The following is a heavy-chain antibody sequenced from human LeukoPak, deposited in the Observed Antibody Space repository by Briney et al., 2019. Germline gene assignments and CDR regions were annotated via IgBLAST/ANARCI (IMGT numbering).Heavy chain of an antibody. J-gene: IGHJ6*03. CDR3: ARTQVGFGELLSYMDV. D-gene: IGHD3-10*01. CDR1: GFTFNIYW. CDR2: INQDGSEK. Sequence: PGGSLRLSCAASGFTFNIYWMSWVRQTPGKGLEWVANINQDGSEKYYVDSVKGRFTISRDNAKNSLYLQMNSLRVEDTAVYYCARTQVGFGELLSYMDVWGKGTTVTISS. V-gene: IGHV3-7*01.